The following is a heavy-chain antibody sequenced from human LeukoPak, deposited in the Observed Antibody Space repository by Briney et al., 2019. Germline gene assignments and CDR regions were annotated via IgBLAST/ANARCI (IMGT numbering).Heavy chain of an antibody. Sequence: GGSLRLSCAASGFIFSDFYMGWIRQAPGKGLEWVSYISISGTTTNYADSVKGRFTISRDDARNSLYLQMDSLRAEDTAVYYCAKDILAAGLFFDYWGQGTLVTVSS. CDR1: GFIFSDFY. V-gene: IGHV3-11*01. CDR2: ISISGTTT. CDR3: AKDILAAGLFFDY. D-gene: IGHD6-13*01. J-gene: IGHJ4*02.